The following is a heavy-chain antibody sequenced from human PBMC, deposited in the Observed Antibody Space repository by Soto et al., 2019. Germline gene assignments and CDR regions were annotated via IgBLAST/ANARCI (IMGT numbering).Heavy chain of an antibody. D-gene: IGHD3-10*01. CDR1: GGTFSSYT. V-gene: IGHV1-69*02. CDR2: IIPILGIA. J-gene: IGHJ6*03. CDR3: GWAYSSGSSRVAYMDV. Sequence: QVQLVQSGAEVKKPGSSVKVSCKASGGTFSSYTISWVRQAPGQGLEWMGRIIPILGIANYAQKFQGRVTSTADKSDSTAYRELSSLRSEDRAVYYCGWAYSSGSSRVAYMDVGGKGTTVTVSS.